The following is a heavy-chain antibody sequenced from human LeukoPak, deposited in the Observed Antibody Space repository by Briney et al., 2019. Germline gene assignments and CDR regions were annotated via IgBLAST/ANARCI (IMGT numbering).Heavy chain of an antibody. Sequence: GGSLRLSCAASGFTFSSDWMSWVRQAPGRGLEWVANIKQDGSEKYYVDSVKGRFTISRDNAKNSLYLRMNSLRAEDTAVYYCARDTINWNYCDYWGQGTLVTVSS. V-gene: IGHV3-7*01. CDR2: IKQDGSEK. D-gene: IGHD1-1*01. CDR1: GFTFSSDW. J-gene: IGHJ4*02. CDR3: ARDTINWNYCDY.